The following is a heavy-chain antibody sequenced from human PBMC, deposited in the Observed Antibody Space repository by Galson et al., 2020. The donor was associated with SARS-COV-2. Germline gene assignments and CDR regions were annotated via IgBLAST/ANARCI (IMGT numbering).Heavy chain of an antibody. CDR2: INSGNDNT. CDR3: ARGSAVAGNDRYFQH. CDR1: GYTFTNYA. D-gene: IGHD6-19*01. J-gene: IGHJ1*01. Sequence: ASVKVSCKASGYTFTNYAMHWVRQAPGQGLEWMGWINSGNDNTKHSQKFQGRVTITRDTSASTAYMELSSLRSEDTAVYYCARGSAVAGNDRYFQHWGQGTLVTVSS. V-gene: IGHV1-3*01.